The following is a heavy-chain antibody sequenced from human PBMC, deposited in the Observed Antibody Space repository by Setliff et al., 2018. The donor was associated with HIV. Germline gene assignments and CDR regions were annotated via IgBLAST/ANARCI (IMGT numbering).Heavy chain of an antibody. Sequence: SETLSLTCNVSGGSISSGGYYWSWIRQHPGKGLERIGYIYYSGSTYYNPSLKSLGTISVDTSKNQFSLKLSSVTAADTAVYYCARARGGCSGGSCPAHHYYYYMDVWGKGTTVTVSS. D-gene: IGHD2-15*01. CDR1: GGSISSGGYY. V-gene: IGHV4-31*01. CDR2: IYYSGST. J-gene: IGHJ6*03. CDR3: ARARGGCSGGSCPAHHYYYYMDV.